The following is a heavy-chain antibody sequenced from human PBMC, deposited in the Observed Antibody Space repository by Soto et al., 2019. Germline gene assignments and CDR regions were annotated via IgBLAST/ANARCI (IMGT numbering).Heavy chain of an antibody. CDR3: AKDRDSSGVSGYFHY. CDR1: GFTLSSYA. D-gene: IGHD6-25*01. V-gene: IGHV3-23*01. CDR2: ISGSGDST. Sequence: PGGSLRLSCAASGFTLSSYAMSWVRQAPGKGLEWVSAISGSGDSTYYADSVKGRFTISRDNSKNTLYLQMNSLRAEDTAVYYCAKDRDSSGVSGYFHYWGQGTLVTVSS. J-gene: IGHJ4*02.